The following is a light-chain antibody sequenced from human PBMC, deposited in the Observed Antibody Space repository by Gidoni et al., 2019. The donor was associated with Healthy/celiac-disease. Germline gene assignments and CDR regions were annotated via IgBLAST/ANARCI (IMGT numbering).Light chain of an antibody. V-gene: IGKV1-33*01. CDR2: DAS. CDR1: QDISNY. J-gene: IGKJ4*01. CDR3: QQYDNLPLT. Sequence: DTQMTQAPSSLSASVGDRVTITCQASQDISNYLNWYQQKPGKAPKLLIYDASNLETGVPSRFSGSGSGTDFTFTISSLPPEDIATYYCQQYDNLPLTFGGGTKVEIK.